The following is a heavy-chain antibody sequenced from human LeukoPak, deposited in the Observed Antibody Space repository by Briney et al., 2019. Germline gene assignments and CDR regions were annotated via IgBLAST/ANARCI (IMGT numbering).Heavy chain of an antibody. V-gene: IGHV3-20*04. D-gene: IGHD3-10*02. Sequence: GGSLRPSCAASGFTFDDYGMSWVRQAPGKWLEWVSGINWNGGSTGYADSVKGRFTISRDNAKNSLYLQMNSLRAEDTAVYYCAELGITMIGGVWGKGTTVTISS. CDR2: INWNGGST. CDR3: AELGITMIGGV. J-gene: IGHJ6*04. CDR1: GFTFDDYG.